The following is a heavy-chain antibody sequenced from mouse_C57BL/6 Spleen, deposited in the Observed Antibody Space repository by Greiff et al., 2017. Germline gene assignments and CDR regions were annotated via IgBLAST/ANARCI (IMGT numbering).Heavy chain of an antibody. D-gene: IGHD2-4*01. V-gene: IGHV1-69*01. Sequence: QVQLQQPGAELVMPGASVKLSCKASGYTFTSYWMHWVKQRPGQGLEWIGEIDPSDSYTNYNQKFKGKSTLTVDKSSSTAYMQLSSLTSEDSAVYYCARSGYDDYDTKGNFDVWGTGTTVTVSS. CDR3: ARSGYDDYDTKGNFDV. CDR2: IDPSDSYT. CDR1: GYTFTSYW. J-gene: IGHJ1*03.